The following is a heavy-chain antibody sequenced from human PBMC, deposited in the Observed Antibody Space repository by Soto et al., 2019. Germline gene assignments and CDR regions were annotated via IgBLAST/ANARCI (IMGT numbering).Heavy chain of an antibody. J-gene: IGHJ4*02. CDR1: GDSVSSDNYY. V-gene: IGHV4-61*01. Sequence: PSETLSLTCTVSGDSVSSDNYYWTWIRQSPGKGLEWVGYIYSSGRTKYNPSLKSRVTISLHTSSNQFSLNLTSVTAADTAVYYCARDIRGYSRAFDFWGQGTLVTVSS. CDR3: ARDIRGYSRAFDF. CDR2: IYSSGRT. D-gene: IGHD5-18*01.